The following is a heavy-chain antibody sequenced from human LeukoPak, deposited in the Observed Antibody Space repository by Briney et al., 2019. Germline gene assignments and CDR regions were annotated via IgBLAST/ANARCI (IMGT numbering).Heavy chain of an antibody. CDR2: INSDGSST. Sequence: GGSLRLSCAASEFTFSSYWMHWVRQAPGKGLVWVSRINSDGSSTTYADSVKGRFTISRDNAKNTLYLQMNSLRAEDTSVYYCARENVGYSYGPNWFDPWGRGTLVTVSS. D-gene: IGHD5-18*01. CDR1: EFTFSSYW. J-gene: IGHJ5*02. CDR3: ARENVGYSYGPNWFDP. V-gene: IGHV3-74*01.